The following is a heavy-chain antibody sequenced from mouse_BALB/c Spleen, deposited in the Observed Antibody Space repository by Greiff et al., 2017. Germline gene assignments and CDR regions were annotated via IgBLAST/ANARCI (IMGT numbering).Heavy chain of an antibody. D-gene: IGHD2-3*01. CDR1: GYTFTDYN. J-gene: IGHJ1*01. Sequence: EVKLQESGPELVKPGASVKISCKASGYTFTDYNMHWVKQSHGKSLEWIGYIYPYNGGTGYNQKFKSKATLTVDNSSSTAYMELRSLTSEDSAVYYCARERNDGYGYFDVWGAGTTVTVSS. CDR3: ARERNDGYGYFDV. V-gene: IGHV1S29*02. CDR2: IYPYNGGT.